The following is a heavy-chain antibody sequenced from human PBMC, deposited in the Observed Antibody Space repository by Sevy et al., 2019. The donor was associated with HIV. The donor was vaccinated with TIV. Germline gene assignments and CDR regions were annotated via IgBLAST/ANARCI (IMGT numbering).Heavy chain of an antibody. CDR2: ISYDGSNK. J-gene: IGHJ4*02. CDR3: AKDPSGPDFWSGYYTFDY. CDR1: GFTFSSYG. V-gene: IGHV3-30*18. Sequence: GGSLRLSCAASGFTFSSYGMHWVRQAPGKGLEWVAVISYDGSNKYYADSVKGRFTISRDNSKNTLYLQMNSLRAEDTAVYYCAKDPSGPDFWSGYYTFDYWGQGTLVTVSS. D-gene: IGHD3-3*01.